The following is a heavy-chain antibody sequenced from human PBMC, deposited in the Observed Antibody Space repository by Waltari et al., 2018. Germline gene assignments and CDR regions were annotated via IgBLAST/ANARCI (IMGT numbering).Heavy chain of an antibody. Sequence: EVQLVESGGGLVKPGGSLRLSCAASGFNFNVYTMNWVRQTPGKGPEWVSSIGSSSTYTYYADSVKGRFTISRDNAEHSLYLEMNGLRPEDTGVYYCASHPEDFYYYMDIWGKGTTVTVSS. CDR3: ASHPEDFYYYMDI. V-gene: IGHV3-21*06. CDR2: IGSSSTYT. CDR1: GFNFNVYT. J-gene: IGHJ6*03.